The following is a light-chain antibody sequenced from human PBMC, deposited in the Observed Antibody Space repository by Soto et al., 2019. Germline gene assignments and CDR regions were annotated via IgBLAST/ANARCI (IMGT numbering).Light chain of an antibody. Sequence: QSPLTQRPSASGSPGQSITISCTGTSSDVGGYNYVCWYQQYPGKAPKLIISEVYKRPSGVPDRFSGSKSGNTASLTVSGLQAEDEADYYCSSYSGTNTVVFGGGTQLTVL. V-gene: IGLV2-8*01. J-gene: IGLJ2*01. CDR1: SSDVGGYNY. CDR2: EVY. CDR3: SSYSGTNTVV.